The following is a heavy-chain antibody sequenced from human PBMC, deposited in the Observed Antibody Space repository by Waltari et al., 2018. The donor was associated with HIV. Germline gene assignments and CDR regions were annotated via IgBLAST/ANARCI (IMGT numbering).Heavy chain of an antibody. J-gene: IGHJ6*02. CDR2: ISSSGGTI. V-gene: IGHV3-11*01. CDR1: GFPFSDYY. D-gene: IGHD1-1*01. CDR3: ARETTGMDV. Sequence: QVQLVEYGGGLVQPGGPLRISCVAPGFPFSDYYMSWIRQAPGKGLEWIAYISSSGGTIYYADSVKGRFTISRDNAKNSLYLQMNSLRAEDTALYYCARETTGMDVWGQGTTVTVSS.